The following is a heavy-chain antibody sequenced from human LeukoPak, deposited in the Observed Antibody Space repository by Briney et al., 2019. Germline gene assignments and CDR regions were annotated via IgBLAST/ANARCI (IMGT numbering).Heavy chain of an antibody. CDR1: GGSISGSSYY. CDR2: IYYSGST. V-gene: IGHV4-39*01. D-gene: IGHD2-2*01. J-gene: IGHJ5*02. Sequence: PSETLSLTCTVSGGSISGSSYYWGWIRQPPGKGLEWIGSIYYSGSTYYNPSLKSRVTISVDTSKNQFSLKLSSVTAADTAVYYCARVVPAATGDWFDPWGQGTLVTVSS. CDR3: ARVVPAATGDWFDP.